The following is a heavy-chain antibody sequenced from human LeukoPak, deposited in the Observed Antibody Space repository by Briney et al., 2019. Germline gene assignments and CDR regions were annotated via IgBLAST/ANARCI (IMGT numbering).Heavy chain of an antibody. Sequence: GGSLRLSCAASGFTFSDYYMSWIRQAPGKGLEWVSYISSSGSTIYYADSVKGRFTIPRDNAKNSLYLQMNSLRAEDAAVYYCARDTGCSGGSCYFDYWGQGTLVTVSS. D-gene: IGHD2-15*01. CDR1: GFTFSDYY. V-gene: IGHV3-11*04. CDR2: ISSSGSTI. CDR3: ARDTGCSGGSCYFDY. J-gene: IGHJ4*02.